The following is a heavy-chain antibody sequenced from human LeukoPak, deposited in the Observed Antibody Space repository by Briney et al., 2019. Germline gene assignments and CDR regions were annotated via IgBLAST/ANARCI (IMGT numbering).Heavy chain of an antibody. V-gene: IGHV3-21*01. CDR1: GFTFSSYS. J-gene: IGHJ5*02. CDR2: ISSSSSYI. D-gene: IGHD4-17*01. CDR3: ARALTVTTVWFDP. Sequence: GGSLSLFCAVSGFTFSSYSMICVREAPGKGLEWVSSISSSSSYIYYADSAKGRFTISRDNAKNSLYLQMNSLRAEDTAVYYCARALTVTTVWFDPWGQGTLVTVSS.